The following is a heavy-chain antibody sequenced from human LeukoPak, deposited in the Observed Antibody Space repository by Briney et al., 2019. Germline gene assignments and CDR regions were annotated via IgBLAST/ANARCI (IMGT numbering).Heavy chain of an antibody. CDR1: GFTFTSYA. CDR3: AKDPTKAVGFSHIDY. V-gene: IGHV3-23*01. Sequence: GGSLRLSCAASGFTFTSYAMSWVRQAPGKGLEWVSTITGSGGGTYYADSVKGGFIISRDNSKTTLYLQMNSLRVEDTAVYYCAKDPTKAVGFSHIDYWGPGTLVTVSS. CDR2: ITGSGGGT. J-gene: IGHJ4*02. D-gene: IGHD5-12*01.